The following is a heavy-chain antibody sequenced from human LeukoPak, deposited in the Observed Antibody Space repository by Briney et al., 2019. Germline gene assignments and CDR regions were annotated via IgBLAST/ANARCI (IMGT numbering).Heavy chain of an antibody. Sequence: WASVKVSCKASGYTFTSYYMHWVRQAPGQGLEWMGIINPRGGSTSYAQKFQGRVTMTRAMSTSTVYLELSSLRSEDTAVYFCARTPHTIFFGGVSYYMDVWGKGTTVTVSS. CDR1: GYTFTSYY. CDR3: ARTPHTIFFGGVSYYMDV. D-gene: IGHD3-9*01. CDR2: INPRGGST. V-gene: IGHV1-46*01. J-gene: IGHJ6*03.